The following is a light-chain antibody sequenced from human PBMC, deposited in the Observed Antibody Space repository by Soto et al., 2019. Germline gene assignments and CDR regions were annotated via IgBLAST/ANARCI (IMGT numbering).Light chain of an antibody. CDR3: HQYTNWPRT. Sequence: EIVMTQSPATLSVSPGERATLSCRASQSVSSNLAWYQKKPGQAPRLLIYDASIRATGIPDRFTGSGSGTEFTITISSLQSEDFAVYYCHQYTNWPRTFGQGTKLDIK. CDR1: QSVSSN. CDR2: DAS. V-gene: IGKV3-15*01. J-gene: IGKJ2*01.